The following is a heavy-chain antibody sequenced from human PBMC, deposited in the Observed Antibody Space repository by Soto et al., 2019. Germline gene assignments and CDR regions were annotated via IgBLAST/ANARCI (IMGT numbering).Heavy chain of an antibody. D-gene: IGHD6-19*01. CDR3: AREIAVAGPLDY. CDR2: IYYSGST. J-gene: IGHJ4*02. Sequence: QVQLQESGPGLVKPSQTLSLTCTVSGGSISSGDYYWSWIRQPPGKGLEWIGYIYYSGSTYYNPSLQRRRTISVDTSKNQFSLKLSSVTAADTAVYYCAREIAVAGPLDYWGQGTLVTVSS. V-gene: IGHV4-30-4*01. CDR1: GGSISSGDYY.